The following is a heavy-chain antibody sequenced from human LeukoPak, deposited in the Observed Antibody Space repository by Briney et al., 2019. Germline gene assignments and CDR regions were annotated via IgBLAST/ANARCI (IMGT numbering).Heavy chain of an antibody. CDR1: GFIVSNNY. D-gene: IGHD6-13*01. Sequence: GGSLRLSCAASGFIVSNNYMSWVSQAPGKGLEWVSVLHSGGSTYYADSVKGRFTISRDNSKNTVYLQMNRLRAEDTAVYYCARDGLYSSSWYSRYYAFDIWGQGTMVTVSS. CDR2: LHSGGST. CDR3: ARDGLYSSSWYSRYYAFDI. J-gene: IGHJ3*02. V-gene: IGHV3-53*01.